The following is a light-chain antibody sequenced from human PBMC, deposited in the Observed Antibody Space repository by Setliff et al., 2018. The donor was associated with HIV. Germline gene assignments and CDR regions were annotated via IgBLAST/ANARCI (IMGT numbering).Light chain of an antibody. CDR2: EVS. V-gene: IGLV2-14*01. CDR3: SSYAGSYTYI. J-gene: IGLJ1*01. CDR1: SSDVGGYNY. Sequence: QSALTQPASVSGSPGQSITISCTGTSSDVGGYNYVSWYQQHPGKAPKLMVSEVSNRPSGVSNRFSGSKSGNTASLTISGLQAEDEADYYCSSYAGSYTYIFGTGTKVTVL.